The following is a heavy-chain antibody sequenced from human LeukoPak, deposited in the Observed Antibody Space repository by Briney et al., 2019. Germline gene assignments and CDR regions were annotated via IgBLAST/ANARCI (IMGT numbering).Heavy chain of an antibody. Sequence: PSETLSRTCTVSGGSISSGDYYWSWIRQPPGKGLEWIGYIYYSGSTYYNPSLKSRVTISVDTSKNQFSLKMSSVTAADTAVYYCASLHNFDLYYWGQGTLVTVSS. D-gene: IGHD3-9*01. V-gene: IGHV4-30-4*08. CDR2: IYYSGST. CDR1: GGSISSGDYY. J-gene: IGHJ4*02. CDR3: ASLHNFDLYY.